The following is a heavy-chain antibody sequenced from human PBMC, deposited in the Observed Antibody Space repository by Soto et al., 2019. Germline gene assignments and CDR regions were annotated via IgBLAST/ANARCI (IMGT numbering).Heavy chain of an antibody. V-gene: IGHV3-7*01. J-gene: IGHJ5*02. D-gene: IGHD3-3*01. CDR1: GFTFSSYW. CDR2: IKQDEREK. CDR3: ARQQTYYDFWSGYYTA. Sequence: GGSLRLSCAASGFTFSSYWMSWVRQAPGKGLERMANIKQDEREKYYVDTVKGRFTIYRDNAKNSLYLQMNSLRAEDTVVYYCARQQTYYDFWSGYYTAWGQGTLVTVSS.